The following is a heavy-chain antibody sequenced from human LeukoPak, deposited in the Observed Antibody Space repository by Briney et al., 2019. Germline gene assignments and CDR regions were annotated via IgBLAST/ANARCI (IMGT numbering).Heavy chain of an antibody. CDR2: INPNSGGT. J-gene: IGHJ5*02. V-gene: IGHV1-2*02. CDR3: ARVRIAAAGWFDP. D-gene: IGHD6-13*01. CDR1: GYTFTGYY. Sequence: SVKVSCKASGYTFTGYYMHWVRQAPGQGLEWMGWINPNSGGTNYAQKFQGRVTMTRDTSISTAYMELSRLRSDDTAVYYCARVRIAAAGWFDPWGQGTLVTVSS.